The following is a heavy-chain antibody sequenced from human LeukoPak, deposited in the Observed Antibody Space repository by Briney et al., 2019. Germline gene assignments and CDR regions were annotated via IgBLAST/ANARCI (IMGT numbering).Heavy chain of an antibody. CDR1: GGSISSYY. Sequence: PSETLSLTCTVSGGSISSYYWSWIRQPPGKGLEWIGYIYYSGSTNYNPSLKSRVTISVDTSKNQFSLKLSSVTAAATAVYYCARGRRGYYDSSGYYDYWGQGTLVTVSS. D-gene: IGHD3-22*01. J-gene: IGHJ4*02. CDR3: ARGRRGYYDSSGYYDY. V-gene: IGHV4-59*01. CDR2: IYYSGST.